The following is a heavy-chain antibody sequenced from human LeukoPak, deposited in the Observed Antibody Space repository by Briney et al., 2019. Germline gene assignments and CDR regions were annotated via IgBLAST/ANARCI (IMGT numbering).Heavy chain of an antibody. Sequence: GGSLRLSCVASGFIFSSYAMSWVRRAPARGLEWVSSLRGDGDTFYADSVMGRFTLSRDESRNTVYLHLNNLRVEDTAVYYCAKASWVSTADAVLWGQGTVVTVSS. CDR3: AKASWVSTADAVL. D-gene: IGHD3-16*01. V-gene: IGHV3-23*01. J-gene: IGHJ4*02. CDR2: LRGDGDT. CDR1: GFIFSSYA.